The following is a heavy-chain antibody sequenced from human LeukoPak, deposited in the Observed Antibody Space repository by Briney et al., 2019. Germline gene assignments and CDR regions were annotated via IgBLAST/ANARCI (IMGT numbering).Heavy chain of an antibody. D-gene: IGHD1-26*01. V-gene: IGHV3-64*01. CDR1: GFTFNTYA. CDR3: ARVGATAETANAFDI. CDR2: ITNNGGIT. Sequence: PGGSLRLSCAASGFTFNTYAMHWVRQAPGKGLESASAITNNGGITYCANSVKGRFTISRDNSKNTLYLQMGSLRPEDMARYYCARVGATAETANAFDIWGQGTMVTVSS. J-gene: IGHJ3*02.